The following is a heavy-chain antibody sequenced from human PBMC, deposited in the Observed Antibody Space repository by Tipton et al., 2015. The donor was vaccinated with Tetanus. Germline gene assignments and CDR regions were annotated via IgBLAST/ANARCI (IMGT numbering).Heavy chain of an antibody. V-gene: IGHV4-39*02. D-gene: IGHD3-3*01. CDR3: ARAHYDFWSSDSYYYGMDV. CDR1: GGSMSGSGHY. Sequence: TLSLTCIVSGGSMSGSGHYGAWVRQSPGKGLEWIASIYFQGSTYYSPSLKSRVTIAVDTSQNLFSLRLTSVTAADTAVYYCARAHYDFWSSDSYYYGMDVWGQGTTVTVSS. J-gene: IGHJ6*02. CDR2: IYFQGST.